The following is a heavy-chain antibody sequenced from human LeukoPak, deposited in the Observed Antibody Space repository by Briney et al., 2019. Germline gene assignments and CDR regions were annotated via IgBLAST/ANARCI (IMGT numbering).Heavy chain of an antibody. J-gene: IGHJ4*02. CDR3: ASESIVVVPAVVFDY. V-gene: IGHV4-38-2*02. CDR1: GYSISSGYY. Sequence: SETLSLTCTVSGYSISSGYYWGWIRQPPGKGLEWIGSIYHSGSTYYSPSLKSRVTISVDTSKNQFSLKLSSVTAADTAVYYCASESIVVVPAVVFDYWGQGTLVTVSS. D-gene: IGHD2-2*01. CDR2: IYHSGST.